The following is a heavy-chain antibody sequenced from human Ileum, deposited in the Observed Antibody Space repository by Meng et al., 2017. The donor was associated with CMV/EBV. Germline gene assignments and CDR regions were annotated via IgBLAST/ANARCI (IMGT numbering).Heavy chain of an antibody. CDR3: ARGEGSERLYY. J-gene: IGHJ4*02. V-gene: IGHV3-53*01. CDR2: IYSGGTT. CDR1: GFTVSSNY. Sequence: GESLKISCAVSGFTVSSNYMSWVRQAPGKGLEWVSLIYSGGTTYYADSVKGRFTISRDTSKNTLYRQMNSLRPEDTAVYYCARGEGSERLYYWGQGTLVTVSS. D-gene: IGHD3-10*01.